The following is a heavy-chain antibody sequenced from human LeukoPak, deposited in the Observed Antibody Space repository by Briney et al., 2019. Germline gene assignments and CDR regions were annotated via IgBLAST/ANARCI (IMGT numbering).Heavy chain of an antibody. V-gene: IGHV3-33*01. CDR1: GFTFSSYG. D-gene: IGHD1-26*01. CDR3: ARDDSSLGAFDY. Sequence: GGSLRLSCAASGFTFSSYGMHWVRQAPGKGLEWVAVIWHDGSNKYYADSVKGRFTISRDNSKNTLYLQMNSLRAEDTAVYYCARDDSSLGAFDYWGQGTLVTVSS. CDR2: IWHDGSNK. J-gene: IGHJ4*02.